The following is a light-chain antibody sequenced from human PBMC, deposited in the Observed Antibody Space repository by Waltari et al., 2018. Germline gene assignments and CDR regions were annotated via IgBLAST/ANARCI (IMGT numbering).Light chain of an antibody. CDR1: GGHRGNA. CDR2: LNSDGSH. J-gene: IGLJ3*02. V-gene: IGLV4-69*01. Sequence: QLVLTQSPSASDSLRASVKLNCTLSGGHRGNANACHQQQPEKGPRYLMKLNSDGSHHKGDGIPDRFSGSSSGAERYLSISSVQSEDEADYYCQTWGTDSRVFGGGTKLTVL. CDR3: QTWGTDSRV.